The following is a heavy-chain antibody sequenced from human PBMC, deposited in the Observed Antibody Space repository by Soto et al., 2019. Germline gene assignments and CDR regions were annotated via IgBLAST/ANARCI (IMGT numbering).Heavy chain of an antibody. CDR1: NGSIIHYY. Sequence: VQLQESGPRLVKPSETLSLTCTVSNGSIIHYYWSWIRQPPGKGPEWIGYIYYSGATNYNPSLKSRVSMSVDMAKNQRALKLISVPAADTAVYYSASWLTLATTTGEGFDIWGRGTLVTVSS. V-gene: IGHV4-59*01. D-gene: IGHD4-17*01. CDR2: IYYSGAT. J-gene: IGHJ3*02. CDR3: ASWLTLATTTGEGFDI.